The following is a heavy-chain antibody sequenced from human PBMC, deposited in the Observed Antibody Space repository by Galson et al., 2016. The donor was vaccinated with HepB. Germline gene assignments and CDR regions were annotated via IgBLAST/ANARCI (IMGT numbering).Heavy chain of an antibody. J-gene: IGHJ1*01. V-gene: IGHV3-7*01. CDR1: GFTFSNYW. CDR2: IKDDGSEK. CDR3: AIWLRLGELSSQRVEYLQH. D-gene: IGHD3-16*02. Sequence: SLRLSCAASGFTFSNYWMIWVRQAPGKGLEWVADIKDDGSEKYYVDSVKGRFTISRDNAKNSLYLQMSSLRAEDTAVYYCAIWLRLGELSSQRVEYLQHWGQGTLVTVSS.